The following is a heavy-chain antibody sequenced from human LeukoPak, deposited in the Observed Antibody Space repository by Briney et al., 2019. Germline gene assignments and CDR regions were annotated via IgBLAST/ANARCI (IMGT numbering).Heavy chain of an antibody. V-gene: IGHV3-11*04. CDR2: ISSSGNNI. D-gene: IGHD3-22*01. CDR1: GFTFSDYY. Sequence: KPGGSLRLSCAASGFTFSDYYMSWIRQAPGKGLEGVSYISSSGNNIYYADSVKGRFTISRDNAENSLYLQMDSLSAEDTAVYYTARYRGVTDRYDSGGYRPMDVWGQGTTATVSS. CDR3: ARYRGVTDRYDSGGYRPMDV. J-gene: IGHJ6*02.